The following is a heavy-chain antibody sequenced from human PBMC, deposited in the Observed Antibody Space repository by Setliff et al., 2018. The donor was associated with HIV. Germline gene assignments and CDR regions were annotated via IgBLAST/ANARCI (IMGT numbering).Heavy chain of an antibody. Sequence: SETLSLTCTISGGFISNHYWNWIRQPPGKGLEWIGSTHYSGSSYYSPSLKSRVIISLDTSKNQFSLKLSSMTAADTAVYYCARDVGLCGVDCWPYFYFDLWGRGNLVTVSS. CDR2: THYSGSS. CDR3: ARDVGLCGVDCWPYFYFDL. D-gene: IGHD2-21*02. V-gene: IGHV4-59*11. CDR1: GGFISNHY. J-gene: IGHJ2*01.